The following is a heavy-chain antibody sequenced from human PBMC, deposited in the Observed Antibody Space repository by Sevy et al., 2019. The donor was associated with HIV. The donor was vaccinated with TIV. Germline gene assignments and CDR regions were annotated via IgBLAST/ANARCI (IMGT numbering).Heavy chain of an antibody. D-gene: IGHD3-9*01. J-gene: IGHJ4*02. Sequence: GGSLRLSCAASGFIVSYNYMSWVRQAPGKGLKWVSVIYSGGSTYYADSVKGRFTISRDNSKNTLYLQMNSLRAEDTAVYYCVRGGATSGFLGIDYWGQGTLVTVSS. CDR1: GFIVSYNY. CDR2: IYSGGST. CDR3: VRGGATSGFLGIDY. V-gene: IGHV3-53*01.